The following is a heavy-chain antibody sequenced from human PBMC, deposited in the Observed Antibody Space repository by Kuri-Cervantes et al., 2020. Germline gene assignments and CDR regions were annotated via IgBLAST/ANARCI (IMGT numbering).Heavy chain of an antibody. J-gene: IGHJ4*02. CDR3: ARAAHWYSGSYSLLGY. V-gene: IGHV3-48*02. Sequence: GGSLRLSCAASGFTFSSYSMNWVRQAPGKGLERVSYISSSSSTIYYADSVKGRFAISRDNAKNSLYLQMNSLRDEDTAVYYCARAAHWYSGSYSLLGYWGQGTLVTVSS. D-gene: IGHD1-26*01. CDR2: ISSSSSTI. CDR1: GFTFSSYS.